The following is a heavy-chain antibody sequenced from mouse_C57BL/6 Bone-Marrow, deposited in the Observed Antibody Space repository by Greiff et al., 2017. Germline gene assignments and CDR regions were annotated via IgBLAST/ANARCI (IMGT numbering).Heavy chain of an antibody. J-gene: IGHJ3*01. V-gene: IGHV1-5*01. CDR3: TRDYYGRIWFAY. Sequence: VQLQQSGTVLARPGASVKMSCKTSGYTFTSYWMHWVKQRPGQGLEWIGAIYPGNSDTSYNQKFKGKAKLTAVTSASTAYMELSSLTNEDSAVYYCTRDYYGRIWFAYWGQGTLVTVSA. CDR1: GYTFTSYW. D-gene: IGHD1-1*01. CDR2: IYPGNSDT.